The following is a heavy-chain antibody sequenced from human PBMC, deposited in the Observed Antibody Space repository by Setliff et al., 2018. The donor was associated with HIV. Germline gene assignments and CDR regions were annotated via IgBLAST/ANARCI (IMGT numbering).Heavy chain of an antibody. J-gene: IGHJ3*02. CDR2: ITGYNGNT. CDR1: GYIFTNYG. D-gene: IGHD1-1*01. CDR3: ASVGPESLPYTWDDEADTFDI. V-gene: IGHV1-18*01. Sequence: AAVKVSCKASGYIFTNYGISWVRQAPGQGLEWMGWITGYNGNTNYAEKFQGRVTMTIDTSTSTAYLELRSLRSADTAVYYCASVGPESLPYTWDDEADTFDIWGQGTMVTVSS.